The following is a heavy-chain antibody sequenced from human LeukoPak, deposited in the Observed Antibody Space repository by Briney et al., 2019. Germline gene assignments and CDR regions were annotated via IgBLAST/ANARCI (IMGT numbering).Heavy chain of an antibody. CDR1: GGSISSYY. J-gene: IGHJ6*02. V-gene: IGHV4-59*08. D-gene: IGHD3-10*01. Sequence: SETLSLTCTVSGGSISSYYWSWIRQPPGKGLEWIGYIYYSGSTNYNPSLKSRVTISVDTSKNQFSLKLSSVTAADTAVYYCASLESEGITILYYYYGMDVWGQGTTVTVSS. CDR3: ASLESEGITILYYYYGMDV. CDR2: IYYSGST.